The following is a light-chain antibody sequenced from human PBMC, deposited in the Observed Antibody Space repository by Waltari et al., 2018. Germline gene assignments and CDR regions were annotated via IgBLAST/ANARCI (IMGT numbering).Light chain of an antibody. Sequence: DIQMTQSPSSLSASVGDRVTITCRASQSISSYLNWYPQKPGKAPKLLIYAASSLPSGVPSRFSGSGSGTDFTLTISSLQPEDFATYYCQQSYSTPLTFGGGTKVEIK. V-gene: IGKV1-39*01. J-gene: IGKJ4*01. CDR2: AAS. CDR1: QSISSY. CDR3: QQSYSTPLT.